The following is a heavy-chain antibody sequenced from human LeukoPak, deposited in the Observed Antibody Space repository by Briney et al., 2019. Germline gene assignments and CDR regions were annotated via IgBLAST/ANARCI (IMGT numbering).Heavy chain of an antibody. CDR2: ISWNSGSI. CDR3: AKDGTNVDIVATDSYYFDY. J-gene: IGHJ4*02. CDR1: GFTFDDYA. D-gene: IGHD5-12*01. Sequence: GRSLRLSCAASGFTFDDYAMHWVRQAPGKGLEWASGISWNSGSIGYADSVKGRFTISRDNAKNSLYLQMNSLRAEDTALYYCAKDGTNVDIVATDSYYFDYWGQGTLVTVSS. V-gene: IGHV3-9*01.